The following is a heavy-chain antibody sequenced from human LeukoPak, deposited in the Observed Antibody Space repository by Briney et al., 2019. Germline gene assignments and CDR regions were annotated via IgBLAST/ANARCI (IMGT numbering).Heavy chain of an antibody. CDR1: GYTFTGYY. V-gene: IGHV1-2*02. CDR2: INPNSGGT. J-gene: IGHJ4*02. Sequence: ASVKVSCKASGYTFTGYYTHWVRQAPGQGLEWMGWINPNSGGTNYAQKFQGRVTMTRDTSISTAYMELSRLRSDDTAVYYCARVREGWLQTTSPCDYWGQGTLVTVSS. CDR3: ARVREGWLQTTSPCDY. D-gene: IGHD5-24*01.